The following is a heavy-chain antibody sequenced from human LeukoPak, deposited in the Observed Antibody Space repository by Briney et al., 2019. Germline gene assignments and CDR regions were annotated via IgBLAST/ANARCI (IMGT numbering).Heavy chain of an antibody. D-gene: IGHD6-13*01. Sequence: ASVKVSCKASGYTFTGYYMHWVRQAPGQGLEWMGWINPNSGGTNYAQKFQGRVTMTRDASISTAYMELSRLRSDDTAVYYCARGGIAAAGFPFDYWGQGTLVTVSS. CDR3: ARGGIAAAGFPFDY. CDR1: GYTFTGYY. V-gene: IGHV1-2*02. J-gene: IGHJ4*02. CDR2: INPNSGGT.